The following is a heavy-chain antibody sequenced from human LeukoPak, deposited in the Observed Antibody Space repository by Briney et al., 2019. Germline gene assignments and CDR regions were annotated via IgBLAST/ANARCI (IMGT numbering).Heavy chain of an antibody. Sequence: GGSLRLSCAASGFTFSSYGMHWVRQAPGKGLEWVAVIWYDGSNKYYADSVKGRFTISRDNSKNTLYLQMNSLSAEDTAVYYCARAVEGYDAFDIWGQGTMVTVSS. V-gene: IGHV3-33*01. D-gene: IGHD3-3*01. CDR3: ARAVEGYDAFDI. CDR1: GFTFSSYG. J-gene: IGHJ3*02. CDR2: IWYDGSNK.